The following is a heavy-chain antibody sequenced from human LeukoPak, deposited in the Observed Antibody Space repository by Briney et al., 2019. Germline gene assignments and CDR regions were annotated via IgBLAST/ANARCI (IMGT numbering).Heavy chain of an antibody. V-gene: IGHV3-7*01. J-gene: IGHJ4*01. D-gene: IGHD6-13*01. CDR3: ARDGTAAGLYFDL. Sequence: GGSLRLSCEVSGFTFTDYWMNWVRQAPGKGPEWVASIRQDGSEKTYVDSVKGRFTISRDNTRNSLSLQLNGLRAEDTAVYYCARDGTAAGLYFDLWGQGTLVTVSS. CDR2: IRQDGSEK. CDR1: GFTFTDYW.